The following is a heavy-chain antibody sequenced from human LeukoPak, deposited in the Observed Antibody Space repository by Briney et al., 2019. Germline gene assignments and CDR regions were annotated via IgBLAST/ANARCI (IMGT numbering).Heavy chain of an antibody. CDR2: IYYSGST. CDR3: GRYTSGGLSY. V-gene: IGHV4-59*01. D-gene: IGHD2-15*01. CDR1: GGSINSYY. Sequence: SETLSLTCTVSGGSINSYYWSWIRQPPGKGLEWIGYIYYSGSTNYNPSLKSRVTMSVDTSKNQFSLRLSSVTAADTAVYYCGRYTSGGLSYWGQGTLVTVSS. J-gene: IGHJ4*02.